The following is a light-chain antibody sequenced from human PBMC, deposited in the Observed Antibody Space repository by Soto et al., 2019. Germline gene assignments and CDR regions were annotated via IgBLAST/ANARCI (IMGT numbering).Light chain of an antibody. V-gene: IGKV3-15*01. Sequence: IVMRQSPGTLSVSPGERATLSCRASQSVSNNLAWYQQKPGQAPRLLIYGASTRAAGVPARFSGSGSGTEFTLTINSLQSEDFAVYYCQQYNNWPPWTFGQGTKVDI. CDR1: QSVSNN. J-gene: IGKJ1*01. CDR2: GAS. CDR3: QQYNNWPPWT.